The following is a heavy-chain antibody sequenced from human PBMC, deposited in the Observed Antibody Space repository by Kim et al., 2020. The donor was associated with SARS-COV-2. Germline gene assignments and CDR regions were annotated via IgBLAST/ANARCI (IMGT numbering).Heavy chain of an antibody. Sequence: SETLSLTCTVSGGCVSRGGYYWSWIRQPPGKGLEWIGYISDRGNTNYSPSLKSRVTISVDRSMNQFSLKLDSVTAADTAVYYCARSHGGYWGQGTLVTVSS. J-gene: IGHJ4*02. V-gene: IGHV4-61*08. CDR2: ISDRGNT. D-gene: IGHD3-16*01. CDR3: ARSHGGY. CDR1: GGCVSRGGYY.